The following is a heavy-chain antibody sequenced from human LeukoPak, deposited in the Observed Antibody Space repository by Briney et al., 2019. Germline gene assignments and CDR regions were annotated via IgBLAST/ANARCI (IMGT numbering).Heavy chain of an antibody. CDR1: GFTFSSYG. V-gene: IGHV3-30*18. CDR2: ISYDGSNK. Sequence: GGSLRLSCAASGFTFSSYGMHWVRQAPGKGLEWVAVISYDGSNKYYADSVKGRFTISRDNSKNTLYLQMNSLRAEDTAVYYCAKDLIGWNNWFDPWGQGTLVTVSS. J-gene: IGHJ5*02. CDR3: AKDLIGWNNWFDP. D-gene: IGHD6-19*01.